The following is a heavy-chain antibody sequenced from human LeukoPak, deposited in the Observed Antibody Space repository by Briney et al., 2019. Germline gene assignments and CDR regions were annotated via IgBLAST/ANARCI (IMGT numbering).Heavy chain of an antibody. V-gene: IGHV5-51*01. D-gene: IGHD2-15*01. CDR2: IYPGDSDT. Sequence: GESLKISCKGSGYSFTSYWIGWVRQMPGKGLEWMGIIYPGDSDTRYSPSFQGQVTISADRSISTAYLQWSSLKASDTAMHYCARLARVAATRACDYWGQGTLVTVSS. J-gene: IGHJ4*02. CDR1: GYSFTSYW. CDR3: ARLARVAATRACDY.